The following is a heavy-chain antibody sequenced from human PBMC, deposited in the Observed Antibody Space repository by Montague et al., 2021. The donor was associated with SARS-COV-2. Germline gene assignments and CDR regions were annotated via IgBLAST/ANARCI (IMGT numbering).Heavy chain of an antibody. V-gene: IGHV3-30-3*01. CDR3: ARDTAYYDILTGYFPRDPYYYDYYGMDV. CDR1: GFTFSSYA. Sequence: SLRLSCAASGFTFSSYAMHLVRQAPGKGLEWVAVISYDVSNKYYADSXXGRFTISRDNSKNTLYLQMNSLRAEDTAVYYCARDTAYYDILTGYFPRDPYYYDYYGMDVWGQGTTVTVSS. CDR2: ISYDVSNK. J-gene: IGHJ6*02. D-gene: IGHD3-9*01.